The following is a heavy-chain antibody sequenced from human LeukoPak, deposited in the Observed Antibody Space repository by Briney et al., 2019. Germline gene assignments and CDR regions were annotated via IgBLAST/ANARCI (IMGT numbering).Heavy chain of an antibody. V-gene: IGHV4-59*12. D-gene: IGHD3-22*01. CDR3: ARDTANYYDSSGYYPNYYYYYMDV. J-gene: IGHJ6*03. Sequence: PSETLSLTCTVSGGSISSYYWSWIRQPPGKGLEWIGYIYYSGSTNYNPSLKSRVTISVDTSKNQFSLKLSSVTAADTAVYYCARDTANYYDSSGYYPNYYYYYMDVWGKGTTVTVS. CDR2: IYYSGST. CDR1: GGSISSYY.